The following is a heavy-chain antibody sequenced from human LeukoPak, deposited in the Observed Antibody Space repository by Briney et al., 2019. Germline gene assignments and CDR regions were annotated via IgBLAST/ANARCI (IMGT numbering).Heavy chain of an antibody. CDR2: MNPKSNNR. Sequence: ASVKVSCKASGYTFTSYGISWVRQAPGQGLEWMGWMNPKSNNRGYAQKFQGRVTITTDTSMSTAYMELSSLRSDDTAVYYCTRGLKGNYYSGSGTYRWFAPWGQGTLVTVSS. J-gene: IGHJ5*02. V-gene: IGHV1-8*03. D-gene: IGHD3-10*01. CDR3: TRGLKGNYYSGSGTYRWFAP. CDR1: GYTFTSYG.